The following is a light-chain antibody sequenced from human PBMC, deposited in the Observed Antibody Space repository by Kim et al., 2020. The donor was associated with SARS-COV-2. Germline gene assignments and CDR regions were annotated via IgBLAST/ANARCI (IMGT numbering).Light chain of an antibody. J-gene: IGLJ3*02. CDR1: SSDVGNYNF. CDR3: CSYAGSYTLV. Sequence: QYALTQPRSVSGSPGQSVTISCTGTSSDVGNYNFVSWYQQHPGKAPKLMISDVTKRPSGVPVRFSGSKSGNTASLTISGLQAEDEADYYCCSYAGSYTLVFGGGTQLTVL. V-gene: IGLV2-11*01. CDR2: DVT.